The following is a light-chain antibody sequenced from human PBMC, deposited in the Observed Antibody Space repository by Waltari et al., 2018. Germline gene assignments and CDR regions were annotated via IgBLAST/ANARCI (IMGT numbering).Light chain of an antibody. CDR3: CSYVGAYSWV. V-gene: IGLV2-11*01. CDR2: DVT. J-gene: IGLJ3*02. CDR1: GSDIGASNY. Sequence: QSALTQPLSVSGSPGQSVTISCTGTGSDIGASNYVSWYQQHPDKAPKLIIYDVTERPSGVPDRFSGSKSGTTASLTISGLQADDEAHYYCCSYVGAYSWVFGGGTDLTVV.